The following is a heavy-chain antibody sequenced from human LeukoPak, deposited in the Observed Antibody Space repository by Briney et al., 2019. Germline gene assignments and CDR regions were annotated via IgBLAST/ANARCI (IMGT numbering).Heavy chain of an antibody. J-gene: IGHJ4*02. D-gene: IGHD5-12*01. CDR1: GGSISSGGYY. CDR2: IYYSGST. CDR3: ARRSVSGYDPAYYFDY. V-gene: IGHV4-31*03. Sequence: SQTLSLTCTVSGGSISSGGYYWSWIRQHPGKGLEWIGYIYYSGSTHYNPSLKSRVTISVDTSKNQFSLKLSSVTAADTAVYYCARRSVSGYDPAYYFDYWGQGTLVTVSS.